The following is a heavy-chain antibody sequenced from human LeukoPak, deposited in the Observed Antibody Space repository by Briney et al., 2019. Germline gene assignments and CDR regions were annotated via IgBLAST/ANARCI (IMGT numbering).Heavy chain of an antibody. CDR2: IGTSSSTI. CDR3: ARHDYGGNSGDY. D-gene: IGHD4-23*01. Sequence: GGSLRLSCAASRFTFSNAWMNWVRQAPGKGLEWISYIGTSSSTIYYADSVKGRFTISRDNAKNSLYLQMNSLRDEDTAVYYCARHDYGGNSGDYWGQGTLVTVSS. CDR1: RFTFSNAW. V-gene: IGHV3-48*02. J-gene: IGHJ4*02.